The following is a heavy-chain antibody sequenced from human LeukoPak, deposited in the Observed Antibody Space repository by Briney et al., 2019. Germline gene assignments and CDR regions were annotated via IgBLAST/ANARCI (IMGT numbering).Heavy chain of an antibody. CDR3: VVATSGRSPLDC. V-gene: IGHV3-21*01. D-gene: IGHD4-23*01. Sequence: PGGSLRLSCAASGFTFSSYSMNWVRQAPGEGLEWVSSISSSSSYIYYADSVKGRFTISRDNAKNSLYLQSSSVTAEDTAVYYCVVATSGRSPLDCWGQGTLVTVSS. J-gene: IGHJ4*02. CDR1: GFTFSSYS. CDR2: ISSSSSYI.